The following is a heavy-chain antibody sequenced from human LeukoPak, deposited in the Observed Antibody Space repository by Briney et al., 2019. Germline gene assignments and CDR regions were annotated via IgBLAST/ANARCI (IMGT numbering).Heavy chain of an antibody. Sequence: PGGSLRLSCAASGFTFSSYSMNWVRQAPGKGLEWVSSISSSSSYIYYADSVKGRFTISRENAKNSLYLQMNSLRAEDTAEYYCASGLRYFDWSYVDYWGQGTLVTVSS. CDR2: ISSSSSYI. CDR1: GFTFSSYS. V-gene: IGHV3-21*01. D-gene: IGHD3-9*01. J-gene: IGHJ4*02. CDR3: ASGLRYFDWSYVDY.